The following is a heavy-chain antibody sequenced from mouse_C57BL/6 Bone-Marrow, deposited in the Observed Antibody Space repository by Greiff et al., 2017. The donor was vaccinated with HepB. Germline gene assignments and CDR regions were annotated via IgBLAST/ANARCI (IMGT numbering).Heavy chain of an antibody. CDR2: IHPNSGST. D-gene: IGHD2-3*01. CDR3: ARVGWLLRYIDV. Sequence: QVQLQQPGAELVKPGASVKLSCKASGYTFTSYWMHWVKQRPGQGLEWIGMIHPNSGSTNYNEKFKSKATLTVDKSSSTAYMQHSSLTSEDSAVYYCARVGWLLRYIDVWGTRTTVTVSS. CDR1: GYTFTSYW. V-gene: IGHV1-64*01. J-gene: IGHJ1*03.